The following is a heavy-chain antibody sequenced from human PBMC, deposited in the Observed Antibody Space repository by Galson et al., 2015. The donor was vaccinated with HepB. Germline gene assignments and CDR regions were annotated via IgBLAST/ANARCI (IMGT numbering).Heavy chain of an antibody. V-gene: IGHV1-18*04. D-gene: IGHD3-22*01. J-gene: IGHJ4*02. CDR1: GYTFTSYG. Sequence: SVKVSCKASGYTFTSYGISWVRQAPGQGLEWMGWVSAYNGNTNYAQKLQGRVTMTTDTSTSTAYMELRSLRSDDTAVYYCARDPPYYYDSSGYYLDYWGQGTLVTVSS. CDR2: VSAYNGNT. CDR3: ARDPPYYYDSSGYYLDY.